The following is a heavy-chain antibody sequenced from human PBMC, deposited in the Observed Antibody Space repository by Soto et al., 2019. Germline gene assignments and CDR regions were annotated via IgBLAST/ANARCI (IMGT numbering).Heavy chain of an antibody. CDR2: IYYSGST. V-gene: IGHV4-31*03. CDR3: ARAPFYYYDISGHTAHTDY. CDR1: GGSISRGGYY. Sequence: PPEKLSLTCTVSGGSISRGGYYGSWIRQHPGKGLEWIGYIYYSGSTYYNPSLKSRVTISVDTSKNQFSLKLSSVTAADTAVYYCARAPFYYYDISGHTAHTDYRCPALLVTVSS. D-gene: IGHD3-22*01. J-gene: IGHJ4*02.